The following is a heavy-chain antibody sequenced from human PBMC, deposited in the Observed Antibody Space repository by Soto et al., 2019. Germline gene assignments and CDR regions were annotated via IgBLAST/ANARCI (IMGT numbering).Heavy chain of an antibody. D-gene: IGHD3-16*01. CDR1: GGSISSYY. Sequence: SETLSLTCTVSGGSISSYYWSRIRQPPGKGLEWIGYIYYSGSTNYNPSLKSRVTISVDTSKNQFSLKLSSVTAVDTAVYYCARMEAATTSYGDYYYYMDVWGKGTTVTSP. CDR3: ARMEAATTSYGDYYYYMDV. CDR2: IYYSGST. J-gene: IGHJ6*03. V-gene: IGHV4-59*01.